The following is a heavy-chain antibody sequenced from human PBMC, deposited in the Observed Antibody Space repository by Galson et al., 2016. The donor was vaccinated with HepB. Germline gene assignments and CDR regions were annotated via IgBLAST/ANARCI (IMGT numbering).Heavy chain of an antibody. D-gene: IGHD6-13*01. Sequence: SLRLSCAASGFTFSSYYMNWVRQAPGKGLEWVSAISSGSSYICYADSVKGRFTISGDNAKNSLYLQMNSLRAEDTALYYCARLLTSSSWYGWFDPWGQGTLVTVSS. CDR3: ARLLTSSSWYGWFDP. V-gene: IGHV3-21*01. CDR2: ISSGSSYI. CDR1: GFTFSSYY. J-gene: IGHJ5*02.